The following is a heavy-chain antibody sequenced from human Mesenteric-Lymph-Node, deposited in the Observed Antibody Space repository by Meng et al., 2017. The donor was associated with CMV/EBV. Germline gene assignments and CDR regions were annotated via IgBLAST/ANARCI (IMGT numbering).Heavy chain of an antibody. J-gene: IGHJ5*02. D-gene: IGHD1-26*01. Sequence: TFSSYAISWVRQAPGQGLEWMGGIIPIFGTANYAQKFQGRVTITADESTSTAYMELSSLRSEDTAVYYCARDPTTSGAAPPIWFDPWGQGTLVTVSS. CDR3: ARDPTTSGAAPPIWFDP. V-gene: IGHV1-69*01. CDR2: IIPIFGTA. CDR1: TFSSYA.